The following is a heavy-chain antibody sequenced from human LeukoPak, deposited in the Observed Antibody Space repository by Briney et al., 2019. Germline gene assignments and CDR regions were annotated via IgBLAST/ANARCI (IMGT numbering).Heavy chain of an antibody. Sequence: PSETLTLTCSVSGGSITGYSWSWIRQTPGKGLEWIGYIYYNGDTHYNPSLNSRLSMSVDTPNKQFSLNLRSVTAADTAVYYCVRGPYGSSISNWFDPWGQGLLVTVSS. V-gene: IGHV4-59*01. CDR1: GGSITGYS. D-gene: IGHD3-10*01. CDR3: VRGPYGSSISNWFDP. J-gene: IGHJ5*02. CDR2: IYYNGDT.